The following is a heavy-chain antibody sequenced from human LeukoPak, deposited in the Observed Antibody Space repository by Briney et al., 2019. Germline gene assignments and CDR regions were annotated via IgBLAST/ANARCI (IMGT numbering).Heavy chain of an antibody. V-gene: IGHV3-23*01. J-gene: IGHJ3*02. D-gene: IGHD3-22*01. Sequence: GGSLRLSCAASGFSFSSYAMSWVRQAPGEGLEWVSAISGNGGSTDYADSVKGRFTISRDNPKNTLYLQMDSLRAEDTAVYYCARENYYDSSGPPDAFDIWGQGTMVTVSS. CDR2: ISGNGGST. CDR1: GFSFSSYA. CDR3: ARENYYDSSGPPDAFDI.